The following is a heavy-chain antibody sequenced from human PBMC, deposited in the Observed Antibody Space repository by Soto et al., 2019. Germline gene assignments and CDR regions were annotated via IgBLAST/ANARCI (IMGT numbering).Heavy chain of an antibody. V-gene: IGHV1-8*01. Sequence: ASVKLSCKASGYTFASYDSNWVRQATGQGLEWMGWMNPNSGNTGYAQKFQGRVTMTRNTSISTAYMELSSLRSEDTAVYYCARRDTYYDFWSGYCDAFDIWGQGTMVTVSS. J-gene: IGHJ3*02. D-gene: IGHD3-3*01. CDR1: GYTFASYD. CDR2: MNPNSGNT. CDR3: ARRDTYYDFWSGYCDAFDI.